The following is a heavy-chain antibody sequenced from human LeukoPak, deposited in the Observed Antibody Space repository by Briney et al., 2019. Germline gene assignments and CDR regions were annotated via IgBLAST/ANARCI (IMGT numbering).Heavy chain of an antibody. CDR3: AKPGTRITMIVVAHFDY. CDR2: IYSGGTT. D-gene: IGHD3-22*01. CDR1: GFAVSYNY. J-gene: IGHJ4*02. Sequence: PGGSLRLSCAASGFAVSYNYMSWVRQAPGKGLEWVAVIYSGGTTSYADSVRGRFTISRDNSKNTLYLQMNSLRAEDTAVYYCAKPGTRITMIVVAHFDYWGQGTLVTVSS. V-gene: IGHV3-53*01.